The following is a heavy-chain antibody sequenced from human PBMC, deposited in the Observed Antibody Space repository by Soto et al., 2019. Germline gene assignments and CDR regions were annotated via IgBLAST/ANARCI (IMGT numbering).Heavy chain of an antibody. CDR3: ASHYHDSSGYVPSKERDAFDI. J-gene: IGHJ3*02. CDR1: GYTFTSYG. D-gene: IGHD3-22*01. CDR2: ISAYNGNT. V-gene: IGHV1-18*01. Sequence: QVQLVQSGAEVKKPGASVKVSCKASGYTFTSYGISWVRQAPGQGLEWMGWISAYNGNTNYAQQLQGRVTMTTDTSTSTADMELRSMRSDDTAVYYCASHYHDSSGYVPSKERDAFDIWGQGTMVTVSS.